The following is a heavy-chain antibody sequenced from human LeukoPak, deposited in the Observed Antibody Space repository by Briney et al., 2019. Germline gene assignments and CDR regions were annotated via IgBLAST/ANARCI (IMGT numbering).Heavy chain of an antibody. CDR1: GGSISSGSYY. CDR3: ARVGIHHGEADY. J-gene: IGHJ4*02. Sequence: TLSLTCTVSGGSISSGSYYWSWIRQPAGKGLEWIGRIYTSGSTNYNPSLKSRVTISVDTSKNQFSLKLSSVTAADTAVYYCARVGIHHGEADYWGQGTLVTVSS. D-gene: IGHD2-21*01. CDR2: IYTSGST. V-gene: IGHV4-61*02.